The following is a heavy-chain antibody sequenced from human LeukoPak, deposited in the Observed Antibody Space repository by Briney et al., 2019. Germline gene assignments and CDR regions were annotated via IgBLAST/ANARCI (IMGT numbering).Heavy chain of an antibody. V-gene: IGHV4-59*12. Sequence: SEPLSLTCTVSGGSISTYYWSWIRQPPGKGLEWIGYIYYSGSTNYNPSLKSRVTISIDTSKNQFSLKLSSVTAADTAMYYCARGYRWLQHGFDPWGQGTLVTVSS. CDR2: IYYSGST. D-gene: IGHD5-24*01. CDR3: ARGYRWLQHGFDP. CDR1: GGSISTYY. J-gene: IGHJ5*02.